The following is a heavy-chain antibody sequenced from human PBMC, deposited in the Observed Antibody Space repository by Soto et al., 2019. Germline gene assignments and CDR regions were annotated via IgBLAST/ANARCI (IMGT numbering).Heavy chain of an antibody. J-gene: IGHJ4*02. Sequence: GGSLRLSCAASEFTFSRHWMSWVRQAPGKGLEWVANIKQDGSEKYYVDSVKGRFTISRDNAKNSLYLQMNSLRAEDTAVYYCARMAYSSRWRGDFDYWGQGTLVTVSS. CDR1: EFTFSRHW. CDR3: ARMAYSSRWRGDFDY. CDR2: IKQDGSEK. D-gene: IGHD6-13*01. V-gene: IGHV3-7*01.